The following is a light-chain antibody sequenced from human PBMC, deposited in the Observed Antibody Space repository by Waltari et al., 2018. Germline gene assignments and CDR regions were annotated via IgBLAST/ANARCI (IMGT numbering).Light chain of an antibody. CDR2: DTS. V-gene: IGKV3-20*01. J-gene: IGKJ1*01. CDR3: QQYGNTPRT. CDR1: QSVSRHF. Sequence: EIVLTQSPGTLSLSPGERATLSCRASQSVSRHFVAWYQQKPGQAPRLLIYDTSSRASGIPDRFSGSGSGTDFTLTISSLEPEDIGTFYCQQYGNTPRTFGQGTKVEIK.